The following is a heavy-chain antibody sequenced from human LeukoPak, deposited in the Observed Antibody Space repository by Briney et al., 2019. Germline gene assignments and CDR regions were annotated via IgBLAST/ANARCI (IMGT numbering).Heavy chain of an antibody. Sequence: PSETLSLTCTVSGGSISSGSYYWSWIRQPAGKGLEWIGSIYYSGSTYYNPSLKSRVTISVDTSKNQFSLKLSSVTAADTAVYYCARHLDIVVVPAAERSYYFDYWGQGTLVTVSS. J-gene: IGHJ4*02. D-gene: IGHD2-2*03. CDR3: ARHLDIVVVPAAERSYYFDY. V-gene: IGHV4-39*01. CDR1: GGSISSGSYY. CDR2: IYYSGST.